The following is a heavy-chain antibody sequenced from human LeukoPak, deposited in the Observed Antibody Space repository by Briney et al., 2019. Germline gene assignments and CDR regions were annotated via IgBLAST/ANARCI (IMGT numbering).Heavy chain of an antibody. CDR1: GFTFSSYW. CDR3: ARLAAGTSVDY. D-gene: IGHD6-13*01. CDR2: IKQDGSEK. J-gene: IGHJ4*02. V-gene: IGHV3-7*05. Sequence: GGSLRLSSADSGFTFSSYWMSCVRQAPGKGLEWVANIKQDGSEKYYVDSVKGRFTISRDNAKNSLYLQMNSLRAEDTAVYYCARLAAGTSVDYGPQGTLVTVSS.